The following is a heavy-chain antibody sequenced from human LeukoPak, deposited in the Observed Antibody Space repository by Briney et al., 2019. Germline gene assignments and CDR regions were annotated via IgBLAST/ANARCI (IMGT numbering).Heavy chain of an antibody. CDR1: GYTFTGYY. CDR2: INTNTGNP. Sequence: ASVKVSCKAFGYTFTGYYMHWVRQAPGQGLEWMGWINTNTGNPTYAQGFTGRFVFSLDTSVSTAYLQISSLKAEDTAVYYCARKADSSSWYPDAFDIWGQGTMVTVSS. D-gene: IGHD6-13*01. V-gene: IGHV7-4-1*02. J-gene: IGHJ3*02. CDR3: ARKADSSSWYPDAFDI.